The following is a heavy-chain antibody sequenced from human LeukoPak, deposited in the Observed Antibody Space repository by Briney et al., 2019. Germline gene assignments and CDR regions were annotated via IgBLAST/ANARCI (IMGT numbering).Heavy chain of an antibody. CDR3: ARSDYGDNY. V-gene: IGHV3-74*01. CDR2: INSDGSNK. Sequence: PGGSLRLPCAASGFTFSNYWMHWVRQAPGKGLEWVSRINSDGSNKTYADSVKGRFTISRDNAKNTLYLQMSSLRVGDTAVYYCARSDYGDNYWGQGILVTVSS. D-gene: IGHD4-17*01. J-gene: IGHJ4*02. CDR1: GFTFSNYW.